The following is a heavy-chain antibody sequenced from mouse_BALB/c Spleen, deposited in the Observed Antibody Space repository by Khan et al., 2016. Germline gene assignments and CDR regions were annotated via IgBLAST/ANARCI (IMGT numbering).Heavy chain of an antibody. Sequence: VELVESGAELMKPGASVKISCKSTGYTFSNYWIEWVKQRPGHGLEWIGDILPGSGKSNYNENLKGKATFTADTSSNTAYMQLSSLTSEDSAVCYCARAWYSMDYWGQGTSVTVSS. CDR3: ARAWYSMDY. CDR1: GYTFSNYW. V-gene: IGHV1-9*01. J-gene: IGHJ4*01. CDR2: ILPGSGKS.